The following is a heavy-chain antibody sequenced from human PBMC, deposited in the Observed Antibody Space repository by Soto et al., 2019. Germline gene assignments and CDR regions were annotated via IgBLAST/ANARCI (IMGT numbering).Heavy chain of an antibody. D-gene: IGHD6-19*01. CDR2: VSHDGRNT. CDR1: GFTFSDYA. J-gene: IGHJ4*02. V-gene: IGHV3-30*18. CDR3: AKGGRQWLVTSDFNY. Sequence: VQLVESGGGVVQPGRSLRLSCAASGFTFSDYAMHWVRQAPGKGLEWVAVVSHDGRNTHYADSVKGRFTISRDSSKNRVSLEMTSLRAGDTAVDYCAKGGRQWLVTSDFNYWGQGALVTVSS.